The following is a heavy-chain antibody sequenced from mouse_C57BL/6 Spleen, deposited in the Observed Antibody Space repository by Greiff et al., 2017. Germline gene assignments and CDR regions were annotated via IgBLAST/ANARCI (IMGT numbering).Heavy chain of an antibody. D-gene: IGHD1-1*01. Sequence: QVQLQQSGAELMKPGASVKLSCKATGYTFTGYWIEWVKQRPGHGLEWIGEILPGSGSTNYNEKFKGKATFTADTSSNTAYMQISSLTTEDSAIYYCARGGSNLYYYAMDYWGQGTSVTVSS. CDR2: ILPGSGST. CDR3: ARGGSNLYYYAMDY. V-gene: IGHV1-9*01. CDR1: GYTFTGYW. J-gene: IGHJ4*01.